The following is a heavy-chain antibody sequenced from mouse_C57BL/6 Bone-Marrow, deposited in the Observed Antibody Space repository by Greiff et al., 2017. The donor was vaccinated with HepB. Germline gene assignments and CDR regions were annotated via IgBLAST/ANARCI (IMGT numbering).Heavy chain of an antibody. Sequence: QVHVKQSGPELVKPGASVKLSCKASGYTFTSYDINWVKQRPGQGLEWIGWIYPRDGSTKYNEKFKGKATLTVDTSSSTAYMELHSLTSEDSAVYFCARLNGHYWGQGTTLTVSS. CDR1: GYTFTSYD. CDR2: IYPRDGST. CDR3: ARLNGHY. V-gene: IGHV1-85*01. J-gene: IGHJ2*01.